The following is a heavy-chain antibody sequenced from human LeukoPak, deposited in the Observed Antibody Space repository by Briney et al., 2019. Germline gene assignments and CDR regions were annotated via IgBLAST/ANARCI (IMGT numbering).Heavy chain of an antibody. Sequence: SETLSLTCTVSGYSISSGYYWGWIRQPPGKGLEWIGSIYHSGSTYYNPSLKSRVTISVDTSKHQFSLKLSFVSAADTAVDYCATYSSNLECLDSWGQGTLVTVSS. CDR1: GYSISSGYY. CDR2: IYHSGST. D-gene: IGHD6-13*01. CDR3: ATYSSNLECLDS. V-gene: IGHV4-38-2*02. J-gene: IGHJ5*01.